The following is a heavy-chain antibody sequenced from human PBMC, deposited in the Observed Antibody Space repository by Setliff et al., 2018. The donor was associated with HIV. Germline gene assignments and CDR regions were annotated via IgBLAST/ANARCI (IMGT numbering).Heavy chain of an antibody. D-gene: IGHD2-21*01. CDR2: VYTSGST. CDR1: GDSISGGSYY. CDR3: ARVGLAYSGDMDV. V-gene: IGHV4-61*09. J-gene: IGHJ6*03. Sequence: SETLSLTCTVSGDSISGGSYYWSWIRQPAGKGLEWIGHVYTSGSTDYNPSLNSRLTISIDTSRNQFSLRLNSVTAADTAVYFCARVGLAYSGDMDVWGKGTTVTVSS.